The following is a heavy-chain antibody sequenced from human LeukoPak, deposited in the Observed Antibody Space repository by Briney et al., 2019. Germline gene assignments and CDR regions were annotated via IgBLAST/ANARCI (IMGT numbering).Heavy chain of an antibody. D-gene: IGHD3-22*01. V-gene: IGHV4-59*01. J-gene: IGHJ4*02. Sequence: PSETLSLTCTVSGGSISSYYWSWIRQPAGKGLEWIGYIYYSGSTNYNPSLKSRVTISVDTSKNQFSLKLSSVTAADTAVYYCARSQYYDSSGYYVFYFDYWGQGTLVTVSS. CDR2: IYYSGST. CDR1: GGSISSYY. CDR3: ARSQYYDSSGYYVFYFDY.